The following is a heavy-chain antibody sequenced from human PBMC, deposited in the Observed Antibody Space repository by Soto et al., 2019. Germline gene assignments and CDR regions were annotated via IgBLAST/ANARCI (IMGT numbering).Heavy chain of an antibody. Sequence: QVQLVESGGGVVQPGRSLRLSCAASGFTFSSYGMHWVRQAPGKGLEWVAVIWYDGSNKYYADSVKGRFTISRDNSKNTLYLQMSSLRAEDTAVYYCARSISTRYYFDYWGQGTLVTVSS. CDR1: GFTFSSYG. CDR2: IWYDGSNK. V-gene: IGHV3-33*01. CDR3: ARSISTRYYFDY. J-gene: IGHJ4*02.